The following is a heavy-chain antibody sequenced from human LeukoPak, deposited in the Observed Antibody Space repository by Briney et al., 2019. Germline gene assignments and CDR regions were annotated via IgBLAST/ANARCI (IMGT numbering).Heavy chain of an antibody. V-gene: IGHV3-30*03. CDR2: ISYDGSNK. CDR3: AMDSPIWFGELYYFDY. Sequence: GRSLRLSCAASGFTFSSYGMHWVRQAPGKGLEWVAVISYDGSNKYYADSVKGRFTISRDNSKNTLYLQMNSLRAEDTAVYYCAMDSPIWFGELYYFDYWGQGTLVTVSS. J-gene: IGHJ4*02. D-gene: IGHD3-10*01. CDR1: GFTFSSYG.